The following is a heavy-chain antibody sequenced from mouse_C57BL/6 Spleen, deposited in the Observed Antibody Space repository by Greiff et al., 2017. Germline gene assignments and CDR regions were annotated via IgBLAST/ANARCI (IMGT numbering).Heavy chain of an antibody. D-gene: IGHD3-2*02. CDR3: ARRRDSSGGGFAY. J-gene: IGHJ3*01. CDR1: GYTFTSYW. CDR2: IDPSDSYT. Sequence: VQLQQPGAELVMPGASVKLSCKASGYTFTSYWMHWVKQRPGPGLEWIGEIDPSDSYTNYNQKFKGKSTLTVDKSSSTAYMQLSSLTSEDSAVYYCARRRDSSGGGFAYWGQGTLVTVSA. V-gene: IGHV1-69*01.